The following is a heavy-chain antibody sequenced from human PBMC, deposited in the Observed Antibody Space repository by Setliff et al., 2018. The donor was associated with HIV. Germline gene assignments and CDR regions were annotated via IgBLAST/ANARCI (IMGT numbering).Heavy chain of an antibody. CDR2: ITPDSGGT. CDR1: GYTFNDSF. CDR3: VGPDFEVPQGGH. J-gene: IGHJ1*01. Sequence: ASVKVSCKASGYTFNDSFIHWVRQAPGQGLEWMGWITPDSGGTNYAQKFQGRVTMTRDTSISTAYMELRSLRDEDTAEYFCVGPDFEVPQGGHWGQGTLVTVSS. D-gene: IGHD3-16*01. V-gene: IGHV1-2*02.